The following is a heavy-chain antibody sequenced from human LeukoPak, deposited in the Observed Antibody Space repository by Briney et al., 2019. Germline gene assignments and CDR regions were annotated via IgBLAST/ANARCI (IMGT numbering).Heavy chain of an antibody. J-gene: IGHJ3*01. CDR1: GNIFTSCY. Sequence: ASVKVSCKASGNIFTSCYMYWVRQAPGQGLEWIGIISPSGSSTTYAQKFQGRVTMTRDMSTSTVYMELSSLRSEDTAVYFCARGGSRSPRDAFDVWGQGTMVTVSS. V-gene: IGHV1-46*01. CDR3: ARGGSRSPRDAFDV. D-gene: IGHD3-16*01. CDR2: ISPSGSST.